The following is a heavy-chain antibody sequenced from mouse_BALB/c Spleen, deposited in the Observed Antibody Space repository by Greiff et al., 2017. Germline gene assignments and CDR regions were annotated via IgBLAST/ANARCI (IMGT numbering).Heavy chain of an antibody. J-gene: IGHJ3*01. Sequence: EVQLQQSGAELVKPGASVKLSCTASGFNIKDTYMHWVKQRPEQGLEWIGRIDPANGNTKYDPKFQGKATITADTSSNTAYLQLSSLTSEDTAVYYCAYYGYDVGRAYWGQGTLVTVSA. CDR2: IDPANGNT. D-gene: IGHD2-2*01. CDR1: GFNIKDTY. V-gene: IGHV14-3*02. CDR3: AYYGYDVGRAY.